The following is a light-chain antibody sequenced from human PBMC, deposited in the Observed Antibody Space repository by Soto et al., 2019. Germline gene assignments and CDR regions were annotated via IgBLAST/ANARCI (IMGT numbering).Light chain of an antibody. J-gene: IGLJ3*02. CDR2: EAF. Sequence: QSVLTQVASVSGSPGQSITISCTATSSDVGGHDYVSWYLQHPGKAPKLLFYEAFNRPSGVSDRFSGSKSGSTASLTISGLQAEDEGDYYCSSFKSSNTWVFGGGTKLTVL. CDR3: SSFKSSNTWV. CDR1: SSDVGGHDY. V-gene: IGLV2-14*01.